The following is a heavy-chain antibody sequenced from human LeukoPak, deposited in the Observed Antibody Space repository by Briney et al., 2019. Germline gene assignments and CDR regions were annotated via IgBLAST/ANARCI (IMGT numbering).Heavy chain of an antibody. V-gene: IGHV3-23*01. J-gene: IGHJ5*02. D-gene: IGHD2-2*02. CDR3: AKAGYCSSTSCYINWFDP. CDR2: ISGSGGST. Sequence: GGSLRLSCAASGFTFSSYAMSWGRPAPGKGLEWVSAISGSGGSTYYADSVKGRFTISRDNSKNTLYLQMNSLRAEDTAVYYCAKAGYCSSTSCYINWFDPWGQGTLVTVSS. CDR1: GFTFSSYA.